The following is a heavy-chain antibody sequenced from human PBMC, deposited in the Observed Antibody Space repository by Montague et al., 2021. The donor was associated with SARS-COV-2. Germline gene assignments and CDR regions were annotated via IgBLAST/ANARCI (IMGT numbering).Heavy chain of an antibody. Sequence: SETLSLTCTVSDGSISSSSYYWGWIRQPPGKGLEWIGSIYYSGSTYYNPSLKSRVTISVDTSKNQFSLKLSSVTAADTAVYYCARQPVLRYFDWLSAAYGMDVWGQGTTVTVSS. V-gene: IGHV4-39*01. CDR2: IYYSGST. J-gene: IGHJ6*02. CDR3: ARQPVLRYFDWLSAAYGMDV. D-gene: IGHD3-9*01. CDR1: DGSISSSSYY.